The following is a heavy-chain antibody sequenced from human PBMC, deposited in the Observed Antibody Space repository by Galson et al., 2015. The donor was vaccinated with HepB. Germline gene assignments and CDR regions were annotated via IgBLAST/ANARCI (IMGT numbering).Heavy chain of an antibody. J-gene: IGHJ4*02. CDR3: ARETGYCSVDSCLSNFDN. Sequence: SLRLSCAASGFTFSTYAMSWVRQAPGKGLEWVSTISGSGGSTYYADSVKGRFTISRDNSKNTLYLQMNSLRAEDTAVYYCARETGYCSVDSCLSNFDNWGQGTLVTVSS. V-gene: IGHV3-23*01. CDR2: ISGSGGST. CDR1: GFTFSTYA. D-gene: IGHD2-15*01.